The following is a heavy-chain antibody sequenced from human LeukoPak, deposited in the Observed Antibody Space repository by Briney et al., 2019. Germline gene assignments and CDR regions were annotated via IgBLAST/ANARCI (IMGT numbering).Heavy chain of an antibody. CDR3: ARSGGADFWSGYSY. CDR2: IIPIFGTA. CDR1: GGTFSSYA. V-gene: IGHV1-69*05. D-gene: IGHD3-3*01. Sequence: ASVKVSCKASGGTFSSYAISWVRQAPGQGLEWMGGIIPIFGTANYAQKFQGRVTITTDESTSTAYMELSSQRSEDTAVYYCARSGGADFWSGYSYWGQGTLVTVSS. J-gene: IGHJ4*02.